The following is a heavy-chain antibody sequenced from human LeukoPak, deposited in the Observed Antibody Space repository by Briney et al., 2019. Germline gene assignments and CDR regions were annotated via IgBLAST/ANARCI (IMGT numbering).Heavy chain of an antibody. J-gene: IGHJ5*02. CDR2: IYYSGST. CDR1: GGSTSSGGYY. CDR3: AITTTYKENWFDP. Sequence: SQTLSLTCTVSGGSTSSGGYYWSWIRQHPGKGLEWIGYIYYSGSTYYNPSLKSRVTISVDTSKNQFSLKLSSVTAADTAVYYCAITTTYKENWFDPWGQGTLVTVSS. D-gene: IGHD5-12*01. V-gene: IGHV4-31*03.